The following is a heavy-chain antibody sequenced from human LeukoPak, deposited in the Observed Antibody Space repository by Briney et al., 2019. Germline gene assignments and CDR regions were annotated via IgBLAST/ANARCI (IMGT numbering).Heavy chain of an antibody. CDR2: IYTSGST. J-gene: IGHJ4*02. D-gene: IGHD6-13*01. CDR1: GCSISSYY. Sequence: SETLSLTCTVSGCSISSYYWSWIRQPPGKGLEWIGYIYTSGSTDYHPSLKSRVTISVDTSKNQFFLKLSSVTAADTAVYYCARQYRQQLVQEYYFDYWGQGTLVTVSS. CDR3: ARQYRQQLVQEYYFDY. V-gene: IGHV4-4*09.